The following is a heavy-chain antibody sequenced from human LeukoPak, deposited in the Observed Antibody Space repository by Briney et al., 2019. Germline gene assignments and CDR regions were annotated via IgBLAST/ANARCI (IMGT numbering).Heavy chain of an antibody. D-gene: IGHD1-26*01. V-gene: IGHV3-48*02. J-gene: IGHJ4*02. CDR2: ITASGTAM. CDR3: ASSGSYRFDY. CDR1: GFTFSSYS. Sequence: GGSLRLSGAASGFTFSSYSMNWVRQAPGKGLGWVSHITASGTAMFYADSVKGRFTISRDNAKNSLYLQMNSLRDEDTAVYYCASSGSYRFDYWGQGTLVTVSS.